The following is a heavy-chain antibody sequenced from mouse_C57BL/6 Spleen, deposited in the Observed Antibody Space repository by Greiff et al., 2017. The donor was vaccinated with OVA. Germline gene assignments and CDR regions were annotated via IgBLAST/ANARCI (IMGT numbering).Heavy chain of an antibody. CDR1: GFSLTSYG. Sequence: VKLEESGPGLVAPSQSLSITCTFSGFSLTSYGVHWVRQPPGQGLEWLVVIWSDGSPTYNSALKSRLSIIKDNAKSPVFLKMNSLQTDDTARYYCARHAISNYLDYWGQGTSVTVSS. CDR2: IWSDGSP. CDR3: ARHAISNYLDY. V-gene: IGHV2-6-1*01. J-gene: IGHJ4*01. D-gene: IGHD2-5*01.